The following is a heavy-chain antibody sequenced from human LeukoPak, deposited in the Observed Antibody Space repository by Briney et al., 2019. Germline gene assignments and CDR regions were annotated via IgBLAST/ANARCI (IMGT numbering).Heavy chain of an antibody. CDR1: GGSFSGYY. Sequence: TSETLSLTCAVYGGSFSGYYWSWIRQPPGKGLEWIGEINHSGSTNYNPSLKSRVTISVDTSKNQFSLKLSSVTAADTAVYYCARGPPSSWYRGEYFPHWGQGTLVSVSS. J-gene: IGHJ1*01. D-gene: IGHD6-13*01. CDR3: ARGPPSSWYRGEYFPH. CDR2: INHSGST. V-gene: IGHV4-34*01.